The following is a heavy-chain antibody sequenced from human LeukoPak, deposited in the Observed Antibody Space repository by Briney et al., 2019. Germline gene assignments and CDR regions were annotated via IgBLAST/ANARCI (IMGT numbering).Heavy chain of an antibody. Sequence: PSETLSLTCAVYGGSFSGYYWSWIRQPPGKGLEWIGEINHSGSTNYNPSLKSRLTISVDTSKNQFSLKLSSVTAADTAVYYCARRYYQGYFDLWGRGTLVTVSS. J-gene: IGHJ2*01. D-gene: IGHD2-15*01. V-gene: IGHV4-34*01. CDR3: ARRYYQGYFDL. CDR2: INHSGST. CDR1: GGSFSGYY.